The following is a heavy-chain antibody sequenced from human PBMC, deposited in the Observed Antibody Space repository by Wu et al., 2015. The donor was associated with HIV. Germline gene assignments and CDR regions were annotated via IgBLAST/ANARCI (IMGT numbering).Heavy chain of an antibody. D-gene: IGHD4-11*01. CDR2: INPSGGAT. J-gene: IGHJ4*02. Sequence: QVQLVQSRAEVKKPGASVNLSCKASGFTFTNYYIHWVRQAPGHGLEWMAWINPSGGATIYAEAFEGRVTVTTDTSMKTVYMELESLTSGDTAMYFCARDATPITTEFDYWGQGTLITVSS. CDR3: ARDATPITTEFDY. V-gene: IGHV1-2*02. CDR1: GFTFTNYY.